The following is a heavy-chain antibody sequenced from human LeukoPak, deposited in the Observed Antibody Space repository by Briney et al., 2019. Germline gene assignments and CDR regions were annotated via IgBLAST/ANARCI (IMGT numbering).Heavy chain of an antibody. CDR2: IIPILGIA. CDR1: GGTFSSYT. Sequence: GASVKVSCKASGGTFSSYTISWVRQAPGQGLEWMGRIIPILGIANYAQKLQGRVTMATDTSTSTAYMELRSLRSDDTAVYYCARGAVVVVPAAISYYYYGMDVWGQGTTVTVSS. CDR3: ARGAVVVVPAAISYYYYGMDV. J-gene: IGHJ6*02. V-gene: IGHV1-69*02. D-gene: IGHD2-2*01.